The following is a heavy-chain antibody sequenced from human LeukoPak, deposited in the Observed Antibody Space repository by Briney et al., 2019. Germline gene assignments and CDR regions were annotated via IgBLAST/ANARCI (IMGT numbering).Heavy chain of an antibody. J-gene: IGHJ3*02. CDR3: ARVAGYYDILTGLDI. Sequence: SETLSLTCAVSGGSISSSNWWSWVRQPPGKGLEWIGEIYHSGSTNYNPSLKSRVTISVDKSKNQFSLKLSSVTAADTAVYYCARVAGYYDILTGLDIWGRGTMVTVSS. V-gene: IGHV4-4*02. CDR2: IYHSGST. CDR1: GGSISSSNW. D-gene: IGHD3-9*01.